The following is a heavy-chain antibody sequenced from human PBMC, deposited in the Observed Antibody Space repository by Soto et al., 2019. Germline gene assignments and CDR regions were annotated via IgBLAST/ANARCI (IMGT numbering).Heavy chain of an antibody. Sequence: SGPTLVNPTQTLTLTCTFSGFSLSTSGVGVGWIRQPPGKALEWLALIYWDDDKRYSPSLKSRLTITKDTSKNQVVLTMTNMDPVDTATYYCAHSLIGYYHDRSGYYIFDYWGQGTLVTVSS. D-gene: IGHD3-22*01. CDR3: AHSLIGYYHDRSGYYIFDY. CDR1: GFSLSTSGVG. CDR2: IYWDDDK. V-gene: IGHV2-5*02. J-gene: IGHJ4*02.